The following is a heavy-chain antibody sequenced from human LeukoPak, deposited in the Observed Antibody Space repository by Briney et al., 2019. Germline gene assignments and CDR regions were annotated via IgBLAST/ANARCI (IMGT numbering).Heavy chain of an antibody. V-gene: IGHV3-23*01. Sequence: GGSLRLSCAVSGFIFKDFPMTWVRQAPGKGLEWLSAISAGGDLTFHADSLKGRFTISRNNSKNTLYLQMDSLRAEDTAVYYCAKNYYDSSGYYPNYYYYYYMDVWGKGTTVTVSS. D-gene: IGHD3-22*01. J-gene: IGHJ6*03. CDR1: GFIFKDFP. CDR2: ISAGGDLT. CDR3: AKNYYDSSGYYPNYYYYYYMDV.